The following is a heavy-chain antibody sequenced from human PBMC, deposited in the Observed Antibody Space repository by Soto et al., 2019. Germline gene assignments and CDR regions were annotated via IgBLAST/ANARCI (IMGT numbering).Heavy chain of an antibody. CDR1: GGTFSSYT. V-gene: IGHV1-69*02. J-gene: IGHJ4*02. CDR3: ARGSLRFGELLPSYYFDY. D-gene: IGHD3-10*01. CDR2: VIPILGIA. Sequence: SVKVSCKASGGTFSSYTISWVRQAPGQGLEWMGRVIPILGIANYAEKLQGRVTITTDKSTSTAYMELSSLRPEDTAVYSCARGSLRFGELLPSYYFDYWGQGTLVTVSS.